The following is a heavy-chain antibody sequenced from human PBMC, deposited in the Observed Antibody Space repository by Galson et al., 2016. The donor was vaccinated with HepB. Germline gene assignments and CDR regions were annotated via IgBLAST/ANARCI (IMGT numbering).Heavy chain of an antibody. Sequence: SVKVSCKASGYTFVSYGISWVRQAPGQGLEWMGWINPYTGKTIYAQTLQDRVTMTTDTSTSTAYMELTSLTSDDTAVYYCAKDPREYNADDPGSGMDIWGQGTTVTVSS. V-gene: IGHV1-18*01. CDR2: INPYTGKT. CDR3: AKDPREYNADDPGSGMDI. CDR1: GYTFVSYG. D-gene: IGHD5-12*01. J-gene: IGHJ6*02.